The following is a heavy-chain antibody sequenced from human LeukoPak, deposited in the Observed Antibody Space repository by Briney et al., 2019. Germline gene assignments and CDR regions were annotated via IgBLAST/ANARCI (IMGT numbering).Heavy chain of an antibody. D-gene: IGHD1-26*01. CDR3: AKLILGARSLFDF. CDR1: GFTFSSHA. Sequence: GASLRLSCVASGFTFSSHAMSWVRQAPGKGLEWVSTISGSGDSTFYADSVKGRFTISRDNSKNTLYLQMSSLRADDTAMYYCAKLILGARSLFDFRGQGILVTVSS. CDR2: ISGSGDST. V-gene: IGHV3-23*01. J-gene: IGHJ4*02.